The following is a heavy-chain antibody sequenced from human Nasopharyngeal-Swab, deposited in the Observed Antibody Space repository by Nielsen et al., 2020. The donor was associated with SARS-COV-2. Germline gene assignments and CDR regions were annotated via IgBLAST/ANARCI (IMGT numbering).Heavy chain of an antibody. CDR2: IYYNGNT. Sequence: SEPLSLTCPVSGASIASSTFYWGWIRQPPGKGLEWIGNIYYNGNTYQNPSLKSRLTISVDKSKNQFSLQLSSVTAADTAVYYCVRSSSWYYFDYWAQGTQVTVSS. V-gene: IGHV4-39*01. CDR3: VRSSSWYYFDY. D-gene: IGHD6-13*01. CDR1: GASIASSTFY. J-gene: IGHJ4*02.